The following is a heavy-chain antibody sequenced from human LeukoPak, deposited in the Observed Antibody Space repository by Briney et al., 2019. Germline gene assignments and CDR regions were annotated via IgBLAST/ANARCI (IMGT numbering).Heavy chain of an antibody. CDR3: ARDGSGGIDY. V-gene: IGHV4-34*01. CDR1: GGSISGYY. Sequence: PSETLSLTCTVSGGSISGYYWSWIRQPPGKGLEWIGEINHSGSTNYNPSLKSRVTISVDTSKNQFSLKLSSVTAADTAVYYCARDGSGGIDYWGQGTLVTVSS. J-gene: IGHJ4*02. CDR2: INHSGST. D-gene: IGHD2-15*01.